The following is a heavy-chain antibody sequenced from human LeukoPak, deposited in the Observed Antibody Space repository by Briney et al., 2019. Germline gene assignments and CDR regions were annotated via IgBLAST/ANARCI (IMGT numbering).Heavy chain of an antibody. CDR1: GGSIRSSYYY. CDR3: ARGRVLWFGELFLYYFDY. J-gene: IGHJ4*02. D-gene: IGHD3-10*01. CDR2: IYDSGST. Sequence: PSETLSLTCTVSGGSIRSSYYYWGWIRQPPGKGLEWIGSIYDSGSTYYNPSLKSRVTISVDTSKNQFSLKLSSVTAADTAVYYCARGRVLWFGELFLYYFDYWGQGTLVTVSS. V-gene: IGHV4-39*01.